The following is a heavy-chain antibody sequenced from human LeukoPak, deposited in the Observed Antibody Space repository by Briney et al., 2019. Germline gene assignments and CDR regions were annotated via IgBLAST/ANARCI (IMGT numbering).Heavy chain of an antibody. CDR2: IHHSGRT. CDR1: SGSFRTYF. D-gene: IGHD3-3*01. CDR3: ARDHLANLASRLFDP. V-gene: IGHV4-38-2*02. Sequence: PSETLSLTCSVSSGSFRTYFWTWIRQPPGKGLEWIGSIHHSGRTYYNPSLKSRVTISVDTSKNQFSLKLSSVTAADTAVYYCARDHLANLASRLFDPWGQGTLVTVSS. J-gene: IGHJ5*02.